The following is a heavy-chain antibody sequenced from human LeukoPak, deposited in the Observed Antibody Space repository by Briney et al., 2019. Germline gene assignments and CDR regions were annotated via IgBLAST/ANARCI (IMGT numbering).Heavy chain of an antibody. CDR2: IYYSGST. J-gene: IGHJ4*02. Sequence: PSETLSLTCTVSGGSISSSSYYWGWIRQPPGKGLEWIGSIYYSGSTYYNPSLKSRVTISVDTSKNQFSLKLSSVTAADTAVYYCARHGCAGGSCYLTGYYFDYWGQGTLVTVSS. CDR1: GGSISSSSYY. CDR3: ARHGCAGGSCYLTGYYFDY. V-gene: IGHV4-39*01. D-gene: IGHD2-15*01.